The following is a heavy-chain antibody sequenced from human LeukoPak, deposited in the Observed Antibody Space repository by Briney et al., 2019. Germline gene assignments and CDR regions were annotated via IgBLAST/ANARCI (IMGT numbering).Heavy chain of an antibody. CDR3: AKGGYSSRWYPFLNWFDL. D-gene: IGHD6-13*01. Sequence: PSETLSLTCAVFGGSFSTYDWNWIRQPPGKGLEWIGEINHSGSTNYNPSLKSRVTISVDTSKNQFSLKVSSVTAADTAVYYCAKGGYSSRWYPFLNWFDLWGQGTLVTVSS. V-gene: IGHV4-34*01. CDR2: INHSGST. CDR1: GGSFSTYD. J-gene: IGHJ5*02.